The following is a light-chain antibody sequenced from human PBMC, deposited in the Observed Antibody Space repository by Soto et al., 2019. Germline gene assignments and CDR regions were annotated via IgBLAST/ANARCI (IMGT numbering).Light chain of an antibody. Sequence: DIQMTQSPSSLSASLGDTVTITCQASQDISNYLNWYQQRPGKAPQLMISDASDLERGVPSRFSGGGSGTDFTFTINSLQPEYIATYYCQQYHGLPLTFGEGT. CDR2: DAS. J-gene: IGKJ4*01. CDR1: QDISNY. CDR3: QQYHGLPLT. V-gene: IGKV1-33*01.